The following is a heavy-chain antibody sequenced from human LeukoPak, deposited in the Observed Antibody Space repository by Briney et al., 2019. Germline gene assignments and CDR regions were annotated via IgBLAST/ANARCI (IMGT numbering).Heavy chain of an antibody. CDR2: ISDSGGGT. J-gene: IGHJ2*01. Sequence: PGGSLRLSCAASGFTFNSYAMSWVRQAPGKGLEWVSRISDSGGGTYFADSVKGRFTISRDNSKNILYLQMNSLRAEDTAVYYCAKDRGAIRGWFFDLWGRGTLVSVSS. CDR1: GFTFNSYA. D-gene: IGHD2-2*01. CDR3: AKDRGAIRGWFFDL. V-gene: IGHV3-23*01.